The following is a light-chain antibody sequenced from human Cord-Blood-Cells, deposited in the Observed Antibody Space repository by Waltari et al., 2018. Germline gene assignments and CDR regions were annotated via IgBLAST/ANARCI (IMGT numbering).Light chain of an antibody. CDR1: QSVSSY. CDR2: DAS. CDR3: QQRSNWLFT. Sequence: EIVLTRSPATLSLSPGERATLSCRASQSVSSYLAWYQQKPGQAPRLLIYDASNRATGIPARFSGSGSGTDFTLTISSLEPEDVAVYYCQQRSNWLFTFGPGTKVDIK. J-gene: IGKJ3*01. V-gene: IGKV3-11*01.